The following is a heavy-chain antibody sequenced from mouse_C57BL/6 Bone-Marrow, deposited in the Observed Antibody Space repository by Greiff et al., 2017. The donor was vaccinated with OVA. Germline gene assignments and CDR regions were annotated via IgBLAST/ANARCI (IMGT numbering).Heavy chain of an antibody. CDR2: IDPDTGGT. Sequence: VKLVESGAELVRPGASVTLSCKASGYTFTDYEMHWVKQTPVHGLEWIGAIDPDTGGTAYNQKFKGKAILTADKSSSTAYMELRSLTSEDSAVYYCTRGYSNYYAMDYWGQGTSVTVSS. V-gene: IGHV1-15*01. CDR1: GYTFTDYE. J-gene: IGHJ4*01. CDR3: TRGYSNYYAMDY. D-gene: IGHD2-5*01.